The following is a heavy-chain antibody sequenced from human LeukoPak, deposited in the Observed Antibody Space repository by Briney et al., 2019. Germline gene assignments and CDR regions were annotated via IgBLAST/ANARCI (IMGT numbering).Heavy chain of an antibody. D-gene: IGHD5-18*01. CDR3: ARDLGYSYGYAYYYMDV. V-gene: IGHV3-48*04. Sequence: GGSLRLSCAASGFTFSSYSMNWVRQAPWKGLEWVSYISSSSSTIYYADSVKGRFTISRDNAKNSLYLQMNSLRAEGTAVYYCARDLGYSYGYAYYYMDVWGKGTTVTVSS. CDR2: ISSSSSTI. J-gene: IGHJ6*03. CDR1: GFTFSSYS.